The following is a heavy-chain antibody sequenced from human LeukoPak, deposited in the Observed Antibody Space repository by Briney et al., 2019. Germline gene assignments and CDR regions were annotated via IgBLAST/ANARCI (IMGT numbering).Heavy chain of an antibody. V-gene: IGHV3-73*01. J-gene: IGHJ4*02. CDR2: IRTKPNSYTT. CDR3: TRQHCSGGTCSYVDY. D-gene: IGHD2-15*01. Sequence: GGSLRLSCAASGXDFSDFYMHWVRQASGRGLEWVGLIRTKPNSYTTVYAASVKGRFTISRDDSKNTAYLQMNSLKAEDTAVYYCTRQHCSGGTCSYVDYWGQGTLVTVSS. CDR1: GXDFSDFY.